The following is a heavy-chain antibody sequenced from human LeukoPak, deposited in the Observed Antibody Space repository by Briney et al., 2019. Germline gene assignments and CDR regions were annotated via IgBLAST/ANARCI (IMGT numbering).Heavy chain of an antibody. CDR1: GGSFSGYY. Sequence: SETLSLTCAVYGGSFSGYYWAWIRQPPGKGLEWIGSVYHSGSAYYNPSLKSRVTISVDTSKNQFSLKLTSVTAADTAVYYCARGHRTSGRGYSYVWGQGTLVTVSS. CDR3: ARGHRTSGRGYSYV. D-gene: IGHD5-18*01. CDR2: VYHSGSA. J-gene: IGHJ4*02. V-gene: IGHV4-34*01.